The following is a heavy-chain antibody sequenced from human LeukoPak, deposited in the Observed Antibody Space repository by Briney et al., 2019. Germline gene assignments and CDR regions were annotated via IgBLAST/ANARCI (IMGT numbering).Heavy chain of an antibody. CDR3: ARDSAPSSSWKLYFQH. D-gene: IGHD6-13*01. Sequence: GGSLRLSCSVSGFTFSSYAMHWVRQAPGKGLQYVSSISSNGDSTYYAASVKGRFTISRDNSKNTLYLQMNSLRVEDTAVYYCARDSAPSSSWKLYFQHWGQGTLVTVSS. J-gene: IGHJ1*01. CDR1: GFTFSSYA. CDR2: ISSNGDST. V-gene: IGHV3-64*04.